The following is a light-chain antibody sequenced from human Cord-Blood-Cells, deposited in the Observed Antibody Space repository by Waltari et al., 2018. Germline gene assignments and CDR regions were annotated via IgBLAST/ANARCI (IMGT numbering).Light chain of an antibody. CDR2: DVS. CDR1: SSDVGGYNY. V-gene: IGLV2-14*01. J-gene: IGLJ2*01. CDR3: SSYTSSSTLVV. Sequence: QSALTQPASVSGSPGQSITISCTGTSSDVGGYNYVSWYQQHPGKAPKLMIYDVSNRPSGVSNRFSGSKSGNPASLTISGLQAEDEADYYGSSYTSSSTLVVFGGGTKLTVL.